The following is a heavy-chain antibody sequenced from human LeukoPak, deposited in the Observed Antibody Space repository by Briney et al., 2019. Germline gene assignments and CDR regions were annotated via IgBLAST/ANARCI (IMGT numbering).Heavy chain of an antibody. J-gene: IGHJ4*02. Sequence: GGSLRLSCAASGFSFSTYWMSWVRQAPGKGLEWVANIKQDGSEKNYVDSVKGRFTISRDNAKNSLYLQMNSLRDEDTALYYWVRGGQGFGYWGQGTLVTVSS. D-gene: IGHD3-10*01. V-gene: IGHV3-7*01. CDR2: IKQDGSEK. CDR3: VRGGQGFGY. CDR1: GFSFSTYW.